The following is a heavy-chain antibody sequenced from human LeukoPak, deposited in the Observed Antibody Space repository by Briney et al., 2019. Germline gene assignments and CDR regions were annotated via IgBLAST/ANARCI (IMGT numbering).Heavy chain of an antibody. D-gene: IGHD2-2*01. CDR3: ASALLGYCSSTSCYNGPVYEYFQH. V-gene: IGHV1-69*04. Sequence: ASVKVSCKASGGTFSSYAMSWVRQAPGQGLEWMGRIIPILGIANYAQKLQGRVTITADKSTSTAYMELSSLRSEDTAVYYCASALLGYCSSTSCYNGPVYEYFQHWGQGTLVTVSS. CDR1: GGTFSSYA. J-gene: IGHJ1*01. CDR2: IIPILGIA.